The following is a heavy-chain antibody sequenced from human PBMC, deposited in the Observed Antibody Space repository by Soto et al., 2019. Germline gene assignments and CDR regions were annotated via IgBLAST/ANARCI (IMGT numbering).Heavy chain of an antibody. D-gene: IGHD2-15*01. CDR2: IYYTGTT. Sequence: QVQLQESGPGLVKPSETLSLTCTVSGGSISGFYCTWIRQPPGQGLEWIGYIYYTGTTNYNPSLKSRVTISVDTSKNQFSLKLSSVTAADTAVYYCARFRRYCSGGSCFTWFDPWGQGTLVTVSS. J-gene: IGHJ5*02. V-gene: IGHV4-59*01. CDR1: GGSISGFY. CDR3: ARFRRYCSGGSCFTWFDP.